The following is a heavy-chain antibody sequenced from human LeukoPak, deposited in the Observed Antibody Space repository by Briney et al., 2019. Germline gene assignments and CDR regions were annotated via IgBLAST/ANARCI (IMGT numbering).Heavy chain of an antibody. CDR1: GGSISTFY. V-gene: IGHV4-59*01. J-gene: IGHJ4*02. CDR2: IYYSGST. CDR3: ARDGSGYGGRFDY. Sequence: SETLSLTCTVSGGSISTFYWSWIRQPPGKGLEGIGYIYYSGSTNYNPSLKSRVTISVDTSKNQFSLKLRSVTAADTAVYYCARDGSGYGGRFDYWGQGTLVTVSS. D-gene: IGHD5-12*01.